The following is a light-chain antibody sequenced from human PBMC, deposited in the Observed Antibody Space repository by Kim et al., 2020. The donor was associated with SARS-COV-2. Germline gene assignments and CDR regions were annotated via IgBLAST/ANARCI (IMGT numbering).Light chain of an antibody. J-gene: IGLJ3*02. CDR3: NSRDSSGNHWV. CDR2: GKN. CDR1: SLRRYY. V-gene: IGLV3-19*01. Sequence: LGQSVRITCQGDSLRRYYASWYQQKPGQAPVLVIYGKNNRPSGIPDRFSGSSSGNTASLTITGAQAEDEADYYCNSRDSSGNHWVFGGGTQLTVL.